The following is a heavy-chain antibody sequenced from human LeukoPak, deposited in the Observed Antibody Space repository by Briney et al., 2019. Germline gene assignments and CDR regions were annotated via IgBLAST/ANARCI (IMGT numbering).Heavy chain of an antibody. CDR3: ARGDYYGSGTYYKKTVDY. Sequence: ASVKVSCKASGYTFTSYDINWVRQATGQGLEWMGWMNPNSGNTGYAQKFQGRVTMTTDTSTSTAYMELRSLRSDDTAVYYCARGDYYGSGTYYKKTVDYWGQETLVTVSS. CDR1: GYTFTSYD. CDR2: MNPNSGNT. V-gene: IGHV1-8*01. J-gene: IGHJ4*02. D-gene: IGHD3-10*01.